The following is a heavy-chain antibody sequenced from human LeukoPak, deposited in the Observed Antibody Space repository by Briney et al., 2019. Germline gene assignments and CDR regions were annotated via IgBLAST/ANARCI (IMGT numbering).Heavy chain of an antibody. D-gene: IGHD3-3*01. CDR2: IKQDGSEK. J-gene: IGHJ4*02. CDR3: ARGPYYDFWSGHL. V-gene: IGHV3-7*02. CDR1: GFTFSSYW. Sequence: GGSLRLSCAASGFTFSSYWMSWVRQAPGKGLEWVANIKQDGSEKYYVDSVKGRFTISRDNAKNSLYLQMNSLRAEDTAVYYCARGPYYDFWSGHLWGQGTLVTVSS.